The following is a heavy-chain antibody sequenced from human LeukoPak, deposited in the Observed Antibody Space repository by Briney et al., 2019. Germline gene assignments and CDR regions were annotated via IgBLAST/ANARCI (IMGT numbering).Heavy chain of an antibody. J-gene: IGHJ6*03. CDR3: AKDEVVPGYYYTDV. Sequence: GGSLRLSCAASGFTFSSYAMHWVRQAPGKGLEYVSAISSNGGSTYYANSVKGRFTISRDNSKNTMYLQMNSLNAEDTAVYYCAKDEVVPGYYYTDVWGRGTTVTISS. V-gene: IGHV3-64*01. D-gene: IGHD2-2*01. CDR1: GFTFSSYA. CDR2: ISSNGGST.